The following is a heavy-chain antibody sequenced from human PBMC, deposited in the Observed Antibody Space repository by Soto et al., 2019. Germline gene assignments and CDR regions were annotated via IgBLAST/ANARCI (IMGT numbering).Heavy chain of an antibody. CDR1: GGSISSYY. CDR3: ARGIRDYYGSGSPGPFDY. V-gene: IGHV4-59*01. CDR2: IYYSGST. Sequence: KPSETLSLTCTVSGGSISSYYWSWIRQPPGKGLEWIGYIYYSGSTNYNPSLKSRVTISVDTSKNQFSLKLSSVTAADTAVYYCARGIRDYYGSGSPGPFDYWGQGTLVTVSS. D-gene: IGHD3-10*01. J-gene: IGHJ4*02.